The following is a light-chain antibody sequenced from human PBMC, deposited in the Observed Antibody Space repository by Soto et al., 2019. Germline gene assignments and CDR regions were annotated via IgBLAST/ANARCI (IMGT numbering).Light chain of an antibody. CDR1: QSISSW. V-gene: IGKV1-5*01. CDR2: DAS. J-gene: IGKJ1*01. Sequence: ESQMTQSPSTLSASVGDRVTITCRASQSISSWLAWYQQKPGKAPKLLIYDASSLESGVPSRFSGSGSGTEFTLTISSLQPDDFATYYCQQYNSYSRTFGQGTKVDIK. CDR3: QQYNSYSRT.